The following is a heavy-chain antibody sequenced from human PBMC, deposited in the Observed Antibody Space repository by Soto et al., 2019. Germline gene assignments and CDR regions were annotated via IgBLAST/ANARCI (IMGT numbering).Heavy chain of an antibody. J-gene: IGHJ5*02. CDR1: GFTFSNHA. CDR3: ARHSAXQWLARFDP. D-gene: IGHD6-19*01. Sequence: EVQLFESGGDLVQPGGSLRLSCAASGFTFSNHAMSWVRQAAGKXLEWVSSISGNAGTTYYADSVKGRFTISRDNSKNTLYLQMNSLRAEDTALYYCARHSAXQWLARFDPWGQGTLVTVSS. V-gene: IGHV3-23*01. CDR2: ISGNAGTT.